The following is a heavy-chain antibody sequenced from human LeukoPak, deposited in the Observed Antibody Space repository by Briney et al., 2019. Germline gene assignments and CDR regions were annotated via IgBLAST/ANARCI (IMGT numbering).Heavy chain of an antibody. CDR2: IYYSGST. D-gene: IGHD3-22*01. CDR3: ARVARDYYYDSSGYYMDV. J-gene: IGHJ6*03. Sequence: SETLSLTCTVSGGSISSSSYYWGWIRQPPGKGLEWIGSIYYSGSTYYNPSLKSRVTISVDTSKNQFSLKLSSVTAADTAVYYCARVARDYYYDSSGYYMDVWGKGTTVTVSS. V-gene: IGHV4-39*07. CDR1: GGSISSSSYY.